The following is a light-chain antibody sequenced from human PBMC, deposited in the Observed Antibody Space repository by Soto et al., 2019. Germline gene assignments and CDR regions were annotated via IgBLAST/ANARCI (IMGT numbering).Light chain of an antibody. Sequence: EIVLTQSPGTLSLSPGEGATLACRASQSVRSTYLAWYQQKPGQAPRLLIYGASSRATGIPDRFSGSGSGTDFTLTISRLEPEDFAHYYCQQTYSNLWTFGQGTKVDIK. CDR3: QQTYSNLWT. CDR1: QSVRSTY. V-gene: IGKV3-20*01. J-gene: IGKJ1*01. CDR2: GAS.